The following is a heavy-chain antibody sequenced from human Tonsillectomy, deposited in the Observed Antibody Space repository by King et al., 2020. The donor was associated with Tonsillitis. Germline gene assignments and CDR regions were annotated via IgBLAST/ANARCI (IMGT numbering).Heavy chain of an antibody. Sequence: VQLVEAGGGLVQAGRSLRLSCAASGFTFDDYAMHWGRQAPGKGLEWGSGISWDRGSIGYADSVKGRFTISRDNAKNSLYLQMNSLRAEDTALYYCAKVGGYDTFFDYWGQGTLVTVSS. J-gene: IGHJ4*02. CDR3: AKVGGYDTFFDY. CDR1: GFTFDDYA. D-gene: IGHD5-12*01. V-gene: IGHV3-9*01. CDR2: ISWDRGSI.